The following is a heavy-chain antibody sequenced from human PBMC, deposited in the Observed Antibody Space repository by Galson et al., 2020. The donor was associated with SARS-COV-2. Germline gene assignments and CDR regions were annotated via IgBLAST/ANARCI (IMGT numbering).Heavy chain of an antibody. V-gene: IGHV3-30*04. J-gene: IGHJ3*02. CDR2: ISHDGKIQ. CDR3: TRDVSGGASDI. CDR1: GFTFTNYA. D-gene: IGHD1-26*01. Sequence: QLGESLKIPCAASGFTFTNYAMHWVRQAPGKGLEWLTVISHDGKIQVYADSVKGRFTISRDNSGNMVFLQIVSLRPDDTALYYCTRDVSGGASDIWGQGTMGTVSS.